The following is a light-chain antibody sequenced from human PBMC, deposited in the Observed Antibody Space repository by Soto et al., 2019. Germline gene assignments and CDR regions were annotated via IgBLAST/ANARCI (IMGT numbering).Light chain of an antibody. Sequence: EIVLTQNPATLSLSPGERATLSCRASQSVSSYLAWYQQKPGQAPRLLIYDASNRATGIPARFSGSGPGTDFTLTINSLEPEDFAVYYCQQRSNWPSITFGQGTRLEIK. J-gene: IGKJ5*01. CDR1: QSVSSY. V-gene: IGKV3-11*01. CDR2: DAS. CDR3: QQRSNWPSIT.